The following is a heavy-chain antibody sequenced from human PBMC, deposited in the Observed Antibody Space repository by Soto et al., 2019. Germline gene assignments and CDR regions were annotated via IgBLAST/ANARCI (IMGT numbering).Heavy chain of an antibody. V-gene: IGHV4-34*01. CDR2: INHSGST. CDR3: ARGTDVDY. Sequence: SETLSLTCAVYGGSFSGYYWSWIRQPPGKGLEWIGEINHSGSTNYNPSLKSRVTISVDTSKNQFSLKLSSVTAADTAVYYCARGTDVDYWGQGTLVTVSS. CDR1: GGSFSGYY. J-gene: IGHJ4*02.